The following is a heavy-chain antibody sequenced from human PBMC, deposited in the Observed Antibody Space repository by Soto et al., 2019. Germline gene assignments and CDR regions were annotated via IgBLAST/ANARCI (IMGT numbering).Heavy chain of an antibody. CDR3: ARTYSPFDY. CDR2: INAGNGNT. D-gene: IGHD6-13*01. Sequence: GALVKVFFKASGYTFNSYALHLVRQAPGQRLEWMGWINAGNGNTKYSQKFQGRVTITRDTSASSAYMELRSLRSDDTAVYYCARTYSPFDYWGQGTLVTVSS. J-gene: IGHJ4*02. V-gene: IGHV1-3*01. CDR1: GYTFNSYA.